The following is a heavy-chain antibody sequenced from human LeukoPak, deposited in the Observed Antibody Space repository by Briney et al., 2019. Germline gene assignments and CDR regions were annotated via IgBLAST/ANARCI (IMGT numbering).Heavy chain of an antibody. D-gene: IGHD2-15*01. CDR3: ARPGRACSGGSCQAEYYYYGMDV. V-gene: IGHV3-30*02. J-gene: IGHJ6*02. Sequence: GGSLRLSCAASGFSFSSYGMHWVRQAPGKGLEWVSFIRYDGSDKYYADPVKGRFTISRDNSNNTLYLQMSSLRVDDTALYYCARPGRACSGGSCQAEYYYYGMDVWGQGTTVTVSS. CDR2: IRYDGSDK. CDR1: GFSFSSYG.